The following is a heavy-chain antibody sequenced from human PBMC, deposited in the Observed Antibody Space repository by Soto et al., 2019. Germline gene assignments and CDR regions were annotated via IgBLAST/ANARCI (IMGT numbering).Heavy chain of an antibody. Sequence: ASVKVSCKASGYTFTGYYMHWVRQAPGQGLEWMGWINPNSGGTNYAQKFQGWVTMTRDTSISTAYMELSRLRSDDTAVYYCARGGENWNPNLYYYYYYMDVWGKGTTVTVSS. J-gene: IGHJ6*03. CDR3: ARGGENWNPNLYYYYYYMDV. CDR1: GYTFTGYY. V-gene: IGHV1-2*04. D-gene: IGHD1-1*01. CDR2: INPNSGGT.